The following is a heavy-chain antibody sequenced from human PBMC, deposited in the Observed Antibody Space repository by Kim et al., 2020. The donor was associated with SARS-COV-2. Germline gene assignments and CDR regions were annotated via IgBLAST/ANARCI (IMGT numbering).Heavy chain of an antibody. J-gene: IGHJ4*02. CDR3: ARTERGSGSYLPVDS. V-gene: IGHV4-59*01. D-gene: IGHD1-26*01. CDR1: GGSISSNY. CDR2: IYYSGNT. Sequence: SETLSLTCTVSGGSISSNYWSWIRQPPGKGLEWIGYIYYSGNTNYNPALKSRVTISVDPSKNQFSLRLSFVSAADTAVYYCARTERGSGSYLPVDSWGQGTLVTVSS.